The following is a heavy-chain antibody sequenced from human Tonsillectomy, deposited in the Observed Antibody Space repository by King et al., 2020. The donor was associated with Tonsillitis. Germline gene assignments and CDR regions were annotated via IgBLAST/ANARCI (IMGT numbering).Heavy chain of an antibody. Sequence: QVQLVESGGGVVQPGRSLRLSCAASGFTFSTYGMHWVRQAPGKGLEWVAVISYDGSNKYYADSVKGRFTISRDSSKNTLFLRLNNLRVEDTAVYYCARGDDSSGYYWSFDYWGQGTLVTVSS. V-gene: IGHV3-33*05. CDR3: ARGDDSSGYYWSFDY. CDR2: ISYDGSNK. CDR1: GFTFSTYG. D-gene: IGHD3-22*01. J-gene: IGHJ4*02.